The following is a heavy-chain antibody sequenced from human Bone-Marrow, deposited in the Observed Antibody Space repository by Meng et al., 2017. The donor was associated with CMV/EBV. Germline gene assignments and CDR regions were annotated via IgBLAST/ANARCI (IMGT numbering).Heavy chain of an antibody. Sequence: GGSLRLSCAASGFTFSSYWMNWVRQAPGKELEWVASIKQDGSEKYYVDSVRGRFTITRDNAQNSLSMQLDSLRVEDTAAYYCAGDGMETSGAYFDCWGRGTLVTVSS. V-gene: IGHV3-7*01. CDR2: IKQDGSEK. J-gene: IGHJ4*02. CDR3: AGDGMETSGAYFDC. D-gene: IGHD4/OR15-4a*01. CDR1: GFTFSSYW.